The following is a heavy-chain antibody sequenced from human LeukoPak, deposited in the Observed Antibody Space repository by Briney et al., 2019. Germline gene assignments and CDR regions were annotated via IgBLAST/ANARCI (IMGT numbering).Heavy chain of an antibody. Sequence: ASVKVSCKASGGTFSSYAISWVRQAPGQGLELMGRIIPILGIANYAQKFQGRVTITADKSTSTDYMELSSLRSEDTAVDYCASEKGDYGYTAMVTNDYWGQGTLVTVSS. J-gene: IGHJ4*02. CDR1: GGTFSSYA. V-gene: IGHV1-69*04. CDR3: ASEKGDYGYTAMVTNDY. D-gene: IGHD5-18*01. CDR2: IIPILGIA.